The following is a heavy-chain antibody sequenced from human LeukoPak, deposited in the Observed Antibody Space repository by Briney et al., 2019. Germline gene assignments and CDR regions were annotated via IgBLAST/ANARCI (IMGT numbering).Heavy chain of an antibody. CDR1: GYTFTTYA. V-gene: IGHV1-3*01. CDR2: INAGNGNT. CDR3: ARGSIAARGYFDY. D-gene: IGHD6-6*01. J-gene: IGHJ4*02. Sequence: ASVTVSCTASGYTFTTYAMHWVRQAPGQRLEWMGWINAGNGNTKYSQKFQGRVTIIRDTSASTAYMELSSLRSEDTAVYYCARGSIAARGYFDYWGQGTLVTVSS.